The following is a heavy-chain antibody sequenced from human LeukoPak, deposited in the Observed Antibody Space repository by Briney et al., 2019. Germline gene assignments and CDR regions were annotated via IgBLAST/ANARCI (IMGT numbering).Heavy chain of an antibody. J-gene: IGHJ4*02. D-gene: IGHD2-2*01. CDR3: ARVGYCSSTSCYAVSDY. Sequence: GGSLSLSCAASGFTFSSYSMNWVRQAPGKGLEWVSSVSSSSYIYYADSVKGRFTISRDNAKNSLYLQMNSLRAEDTAVYYCARVGYCSSTSCYAVSDYWGQGTLVTVSS. CDR1: GFTFSSYS. CDR2: VSSSSYI. V-gene: IGHV3-21*01.